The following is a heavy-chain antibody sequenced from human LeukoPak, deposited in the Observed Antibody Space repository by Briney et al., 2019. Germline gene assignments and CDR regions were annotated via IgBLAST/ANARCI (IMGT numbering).Heavy chain of an antibody. J-gene: IGHJ5*02. D-gene: IGHD6-13*01. CDR1: GYSISSGYF. CDR3: ARIYSSSWFLNWFDP. Sequence: SETLSLTCTVSGYSISSGYFWGWIRQPPGQGLECIGAIYHSGSTYYNPSLKSRVTISVDTSKNQFSLKLNSVTAADTAVYYCARIYSSSWFLNWFDPWGQGTLVTVSS. CDR2: IYHSGST. V-gene: IGHV4-38-2*02.